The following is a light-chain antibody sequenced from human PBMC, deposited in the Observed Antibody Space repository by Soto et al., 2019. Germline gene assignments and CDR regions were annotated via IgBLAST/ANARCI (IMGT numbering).Light chain of an antibody. Sequence: QSALTQPASVSGSPGQSITISCTGTSSDVGGYNYVSWYQHHPGKAPKLMIYDVSNRPSGVSNRFSGSKSGNTASLTISGLQPEDEADYYCSAYTTSNNRQIVLGPGTKVTVL. V-gene: IGLV2-14*03. J-gene: IGLJ1*01. CDR3: SAYTTSNNRQIV. CDR2: DVS. CDR1: SSDVGGYNY.